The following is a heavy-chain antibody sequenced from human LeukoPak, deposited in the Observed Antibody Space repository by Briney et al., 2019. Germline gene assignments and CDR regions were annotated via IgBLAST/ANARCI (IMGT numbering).Heavy chain of an antibody. CDR1: GFTFSSYW. V-gene: IGHV3-7*01. CDR3: AKDLTGVNYCLDQ. J-gene: IGHJ4*02. CDR2: IKEDGSEK. D-gene: IGHD1-7*01. Sequence: GGSLRLSCAASGFTFSSYWMSWVRQAPGEGLEWVANIKEDGSEKNYVDSVKGRFTISRDNAKNTLFLQMNSLRAEDTAVYYCAKDLTGVNYCLDQWGQGTLVTVSS.